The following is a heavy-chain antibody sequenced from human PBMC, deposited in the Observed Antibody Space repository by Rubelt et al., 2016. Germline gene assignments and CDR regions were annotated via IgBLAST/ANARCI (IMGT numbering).Heavy chain of an antibody. CDR3: ASGPGYGVHSNCFGGWFDP. J-gene: IGHJ5*02. Sequence: QVHLQQWGAGLLKPSETLSLTCAVYGGSISGYYWSWIRQPPGKGLEWIGEINPSGNTDYNQSLKRRVTISAETSKKQLPLKRSSVTAAEKAGYDWASGPGYGVHSNCFGGWFDPWGQGTLVTVSS. V-gene: IGHV4-34*01. D-gene: IGHD5/OR15-5a*01. CDR2: INPSGNT. CDR1: GGSISGYY.